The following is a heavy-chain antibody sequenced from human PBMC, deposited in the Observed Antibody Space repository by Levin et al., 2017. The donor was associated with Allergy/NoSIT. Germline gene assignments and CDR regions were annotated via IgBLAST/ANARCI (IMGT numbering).Heavy chain of an antibody. CDR3: ARTDYGDYVIEAPYSYYGMDV. D-gene: IGHD4-17*01. CDR1: GYTFTGYY. CDR2: INPNSGGT. V-gene: IGHV1-2*02. J-gene: IGHJ6*02. Sequence: ASVKVSCKASGYTFTGYYMHWVRQAPGQGLEWMGWINPNSGGTNYAQKFQGRVTMTRDTSISTAYMELSRLRSDDTAVYYCARTDYGDYVIEAPYSYYGMDVWGQGTTVTVSS.